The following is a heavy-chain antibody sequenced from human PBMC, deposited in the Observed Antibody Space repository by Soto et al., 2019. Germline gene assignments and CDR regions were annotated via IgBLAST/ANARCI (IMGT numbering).Heavy chain of an antibody. D-gene: IGHD1-1*01. Sequence: SSVKVSCKASGYTFTSYDINWVRQATGQGLEWMGWMNPNSGNTGYAQKFQGRVTMTRNTSISTAYMELSRLRSDDTAVYYCARGRTGTTSYFDYWGQGNLVRVSA. J-gene: IGHJ4*02. CDR2: MNPNSGNT. CDR3: ARGRTGTTSYFDY. CDR1: GYTFTSYD. V-gene: IGHV1-8*01.